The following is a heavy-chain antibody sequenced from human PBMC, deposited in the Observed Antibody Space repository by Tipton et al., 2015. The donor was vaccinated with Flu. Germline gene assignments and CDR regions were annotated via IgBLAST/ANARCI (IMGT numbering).Heavy chain of an antibody. J-gene: IGHJ4*02. CDR3: AKNVPVDPGYFDH. CDR1: GFTFSTYA. Sequence: QVQLVQSGGGVVQPGGSLQLSCAASGFTFSTYAMHWIRPAPGKGLEWVAFIRFDGNIEYYVDSVKGRFTISRDDFKNTLYLQMNSLRTEDTAVYYCAKNVPVDPGYFDHWGQGTLVAVSS. D-gene: IGHD5-18*01. CDR2: IRFDGNIE. V-gene: IGHV3-30*02.